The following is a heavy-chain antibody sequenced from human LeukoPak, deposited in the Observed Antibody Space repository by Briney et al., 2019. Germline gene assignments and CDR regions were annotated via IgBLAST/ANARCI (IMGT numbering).Heavy chain of an antibody. Sequence: PSETLSLTCTVSGGSISSYYWSWIRQPPGKGLEWIGYIYYSGSTNYNPSLKSRVTISVDTSKNKFSLKLSSVTAADTAVYYCARADCSGGSCYSFDAFDIWGQGTMVTVSS. CDR3: ARADCSGGSCYSFDAFDI. D-gene: IGHD2-15*01. V-gene: IGHV4-59*01. CDR1: GGSISSYY. CDR2: IYYSGST. J-gene: IGHJ3*02.